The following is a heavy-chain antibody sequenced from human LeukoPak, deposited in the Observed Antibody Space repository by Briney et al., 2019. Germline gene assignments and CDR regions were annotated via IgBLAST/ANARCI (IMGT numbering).Heavy chain of an antibody. Sequence: GGSLRLSCAASGFTFNNAWMSWVRQAPGKGLEWIAHISDGSRTIYYADSVKGRFTISRDNAKNSLYLQMNSLRDDDTAVYYCARGRYYDSGTYRSFDYWGQGTLVTVSS. J-gene: IGHJ4*02. CDR2: ISDGSRTI. D-gene: IGHD3-10*01. CDR3: ARGRYYDSGTYRSFDY. V-gene: IGHV3-48*02. CDR1: GFTFNNAW.